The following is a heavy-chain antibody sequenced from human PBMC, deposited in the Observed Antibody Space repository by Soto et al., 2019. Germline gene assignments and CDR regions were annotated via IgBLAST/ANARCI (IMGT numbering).Heavy chain of an antibody. CDR3: ASGRRGSSWYYFDY. CDR2: ISSSSSTI. J-gene: IGHJ4*02. D-gene: IGHD6-13*01. CDR1: GFTFSSYS. Sequence: EVQLVESGGGLVQPGGSLRLSCAASGFTFSSYSMNWVRQAPGKGLEWVSYISSSSSTIYYADSVKGRFTISIDNAKNSLHLQMISLRDEDTAVYYCASGRRGSSWYYFDYWGQGTLVTVSS. V-gene: IGHV3-48*02.